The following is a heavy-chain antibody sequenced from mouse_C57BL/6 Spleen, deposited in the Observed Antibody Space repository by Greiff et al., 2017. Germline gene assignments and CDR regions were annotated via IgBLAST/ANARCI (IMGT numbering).Heavy chain of an antibody. J-gene: IGHJ4*01. CDR2: INPNNGGT. D-gene: IGHD3-3*01. V-gene: IGHV1-18*01. CDR3: ARLGGAMDY. CDR1: GYTFTDYN. Sequence: EVQVVESGPELVKPGASVKIPCKASGYTFTDYNMDWVKQSHGKSLEWIGAINPNNGGTIYNQKFKGKATLTVYKSSSTAYMELRSLTSEDTAVYYCARLGGAMDYWGQGTSVTVSS.